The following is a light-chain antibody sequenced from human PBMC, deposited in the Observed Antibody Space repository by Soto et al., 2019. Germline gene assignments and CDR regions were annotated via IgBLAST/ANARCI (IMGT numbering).Light chain of an antibody. CDR1: QSVSSSY. J-gene: IGKJ1*01. CDR3: QHYSSSSWT. Sequence: EIVLTQSPGTLSLSPGERATLSCRASQSVSSSYLTWYRQKPGQAPRLLIYGASSRATGIPDRFSGSGSGTDFTLTISRLEPEDFAVYYCQHYSSSSWTFGQGTKVDIK. V-gene: IGKV3-20*01. CDR2: GAS.